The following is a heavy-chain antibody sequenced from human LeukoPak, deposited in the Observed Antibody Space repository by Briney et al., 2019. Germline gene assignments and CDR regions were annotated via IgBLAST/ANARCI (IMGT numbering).Heavy chain of an antibody. CDR3: AKDSSASYYGCLDS. CDR1: GFTFSSYA. V-gene: IGHV3-23*01. D-gene: IGHD3-22*01. CDR2: ISGSGGCT. Sequence: PGGSLRLSCAASGFTFSSYAMSWVRQVPGKGLEWVSAISGSGGCTYYADSVKGRFTISRDNSRNTLYLQMNSLRAEDTAVYYCAKDSSASYYGCLDSWGQGTLVAVSS. J-gene: IGHJ4*02.